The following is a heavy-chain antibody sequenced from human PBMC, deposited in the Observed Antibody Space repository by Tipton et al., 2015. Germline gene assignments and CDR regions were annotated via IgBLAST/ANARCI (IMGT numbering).Heavy chain of an antibody. CDR3: ARMGILGNWFDP. Sequence: LSLTCTVSGGSIRSYYWNWIRQTAGKGLEWIGRIYTNGATNYTPSLKSRVTMSVDLAKNHVSLNLTSVTAADTAVYYCARMGILGNWFDPWGQGTLVTVSS. CDR2: IYTNGAT. CDR1: GGSIRSYY. D-gene: IGHD6-13*01. J-gene: IGHJ5*02. V-gene: IGHV4-4*07.